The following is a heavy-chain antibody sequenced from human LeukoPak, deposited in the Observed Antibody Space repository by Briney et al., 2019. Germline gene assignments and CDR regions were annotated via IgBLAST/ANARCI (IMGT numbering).Heavy chain of an antibody. D-gene: IGHD2-21*02. CDR3: ARAAAYCGGDCYSPFDY. CDR1: GFTFTSSV. CDR2: IVVGSGNT. J-gene: IGHJ4*02. V-gene: IGHV1-58*01. Sequence: ASVKVSCKASGFTFTSSVVQWVRQARGQRLEWIGWIVVGSGNTNYAQKFQGRITIIADESTTTAYMELSSLRSEDTAVYYCARAAAYCGGDCYSPFDYWGQGTLVTVSS.